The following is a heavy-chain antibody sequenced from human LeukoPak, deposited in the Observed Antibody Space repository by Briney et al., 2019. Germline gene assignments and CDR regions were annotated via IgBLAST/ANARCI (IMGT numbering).Heavy chain of an antibody. CDR3: ARSPNYQVYFDY. V-gene: IGHV4-61*02. D-gene: IGHD1-7*01. Sequence: SQTLSLTCTVSGGSISSGSYYWSWIRQPAGKGLEWIGRIYTSGSTNYNPSLKSRVTISVDTFKNQFSLKLSSVTAADTAVYYCARSPNYQVYFDYWGQGTLVTVSS. J-gene: IGHJ4*02. CDR2: IYTSGST. CDR1: GGSISSGSYY.